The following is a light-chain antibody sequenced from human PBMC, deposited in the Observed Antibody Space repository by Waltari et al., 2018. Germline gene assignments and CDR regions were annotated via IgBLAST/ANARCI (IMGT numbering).Light chain of an antibody. Sequence: GTVTLTCALSSGSLSTTSYATWYQQTPGQAPRTLVYKANARSSGVPDRFSGSILGNTAALTIPGAQADDESDYSCALYMGSGIWVFGGGTRLTV. V-gene: IGLV8-61*01. J-gene: IGLJ3*02. CDR2: KAN. CDR3: ALYMGSGIWV. CDR1: SGSLSTTSY.